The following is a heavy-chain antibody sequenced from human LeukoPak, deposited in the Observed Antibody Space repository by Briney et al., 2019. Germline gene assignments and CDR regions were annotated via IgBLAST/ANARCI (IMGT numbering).Heavy chain of an antibody. CDR1: GGSVNSFH. D-gene: IGHD6-13*01. V-gene: IGHV4-59*02. CDR3: AKSSRIAAAGAYSYHSLDV. Sequence: SSETLSLTCYVSGGSVNSFHWAWIRQPPGKGLEWIGHVSNSGNTDYNPSLKSRVTISVDTSNNQFSLKLRSVTAADTAVYYCAKSSRIAAAGAYSYHSLDVWGQGTTVTVSS. J-gene: IGHJ6*02. CDR2: VSNSGNT.